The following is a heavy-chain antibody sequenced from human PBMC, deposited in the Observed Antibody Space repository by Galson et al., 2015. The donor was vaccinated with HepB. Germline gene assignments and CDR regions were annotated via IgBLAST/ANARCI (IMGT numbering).Heavy chain of an antibody. J-gene: IGHJ6*03. V-gene: IGHV3-15*01. CDR2: IKSKTDGGTT. CDR3: TTAVTTVVTVISVHYYYYYMDV. D-gene: IGHD4-23*01. Sequence: SLRLSCAASGFTFSNAWMSWVRQAPGKGLEWVGRIKSKTDGGTTDYAAPVKGRFTISRDDSKNTLYLQMNSMKTEDTAVYYCTTAVTTVVTVISVHYYYYYMDVWGKGTTVTVSS. CDR1: GFTFSNAW.